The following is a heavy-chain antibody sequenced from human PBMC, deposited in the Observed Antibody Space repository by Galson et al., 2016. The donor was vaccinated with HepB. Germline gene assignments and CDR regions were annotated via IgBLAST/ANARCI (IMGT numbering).Heavy chain of an antibody. J-gene: IGHJ5*02. V-gene: IGHV3-23*01. D-gene: IGHD3-22*01. CDR1: GFAFDIHA. CDR2: ISDSGRDT. CDR3: AGEKKSRSSGYLNWFDP. Sequence: SLRLSCAASGFAFDIHALIWVRQAPGKGLEWVSCISDSGRDTYYADSVKGRFTISRDNSKNTLYLQMSSLTADDTAVYYCAGEKKSRSSGYLNWFDPWGQGTLVTVSS.